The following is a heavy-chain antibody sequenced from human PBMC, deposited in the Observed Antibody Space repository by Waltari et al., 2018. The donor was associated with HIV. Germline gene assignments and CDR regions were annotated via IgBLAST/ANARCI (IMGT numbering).Heavy chain of an antibody. Sequence: EVQLLESGGGLVQPGRSLTLSCTGSGFTFGDHTMSWFRQAPGKGLEWVGLIRSKGYGGTTEYAASVKGRLTISRDDSKSIAYLQMNSVKAEDTAAYYCARDYGVDRSGRFLDYWGQGTLVTVSS. CDR1: GFTFGDHT. CDR3: ARDYGVDRSGRFLDY. J-gene: IGHJ4*02. CDR2: IRSKGYGGTT. V-gene: IGHV3-49*03. D-gene: IGHD5-12*01.